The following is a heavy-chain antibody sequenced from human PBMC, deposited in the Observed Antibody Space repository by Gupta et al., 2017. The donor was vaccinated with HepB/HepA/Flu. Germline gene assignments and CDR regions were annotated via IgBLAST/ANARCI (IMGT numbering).Heavy chain of an antibody. Sequence: QVQLVQSGVEVKKPGASVKVSCKASGYTFNSYDISWVRQAPGQALEWMGWISAYNGNTNYAQNLQDRVTMTTDSSASTAYMELRSLRSDDTAVYYCARAGRYCTNGVCRHTPTYYGMDVWGQGTTVTVSS. V-gene: IGHV1-18*01. J-gene: IGHJ6*02. CDR1: GYTFNSYD. CDR3: ARAGRYCTNGVCRHTPTYYGMDV. CDR2: ISAYNGNT. D-gene: IGHD2-8*01.